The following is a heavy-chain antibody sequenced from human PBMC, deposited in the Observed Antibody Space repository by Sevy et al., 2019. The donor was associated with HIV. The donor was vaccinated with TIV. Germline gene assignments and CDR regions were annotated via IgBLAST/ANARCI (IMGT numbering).Heavy chain of an antibody. CDR3: AKDGETAASPTGYYYYYMDV. CDR2: ISWDGGST. J-gene: IGHJ6*03. CDR1: GFTFDDYT. D-gene: IGHD6-13*01. V-gene: IGHV3-43*01. Sequence: GGSLRLSCAASGFTFDDYTMHWVRQAPGKGLEWVSLISWDGGSTYYADSVKGRFTISRDNSKNSLYLQMNSLRTEDTALYYCAKDGETAASPTGYYYYYMDVWGKGTTVTVSS.